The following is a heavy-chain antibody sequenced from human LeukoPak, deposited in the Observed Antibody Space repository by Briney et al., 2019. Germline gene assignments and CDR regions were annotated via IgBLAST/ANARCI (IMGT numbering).Heavy chain of an antibody. CDR2: IYHSGST. D-gene: IGHD3-22*01. CDR3: ARGLAYYYDSSGYFGDAFDI. CDR1: GGSIKSNNW. J-gene: IGHJ3*02. V-gene: IGHV4-4*02. Sequence: PSETLSLTCAVSGGSIKSNNWWSWVRQPPGKGLEWIGEIYHSGSTNYNPSLESRVTISVDRSKNQFSLKLSSVTAADTAVYYCARGLAYYYDSSGYFGDAFDIWGQGTMVTVSS.